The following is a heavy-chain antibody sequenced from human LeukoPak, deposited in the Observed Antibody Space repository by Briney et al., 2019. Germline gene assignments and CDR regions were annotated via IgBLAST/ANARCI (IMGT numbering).Heavy chain of an antibody. CDR3: ARDTTVTTYVSDYYYYYMDV. CDR2: ISWNSGSI. CDR1: GFTFDEYA. D-gene: IGHD4-11*01. Sequence: GGSLRLSCAASGFTFDEYAMHWVRQAPGKGLEWVSGISWNSGSIAYADSVKGRFTISRDNAQNSLSLQMNSLRAEDTAVYYCARDTTVTTYVSDYYYYYMDVWGKGTTVTVSS. V-gene: IGHV3-9*01. J-gene: IGHJ6*03.